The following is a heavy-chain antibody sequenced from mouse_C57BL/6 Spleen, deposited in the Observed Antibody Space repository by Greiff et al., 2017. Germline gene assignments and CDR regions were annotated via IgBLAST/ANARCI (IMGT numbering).Heavy chain of an antibody. CDR2: IRNKANGYTT. J-gene: IGHJ4*01. V-gene: IGHV7-3*01. CDR3: ARSSYYYGLAMDY. CDR1: GFTFTDYY. D-gene: IGHD1-1*01. Sequence: EVKLMESGGGLVQPGGSLSLSCAASGFTFTDYYMSWVRQPPGKALEWLGFIRNKANGYTTEYSASVKGRFTISRDTSQSILYLQMNALRAEDSATYYCARSSYYYGLAMDYWGQGTSVTVSS.